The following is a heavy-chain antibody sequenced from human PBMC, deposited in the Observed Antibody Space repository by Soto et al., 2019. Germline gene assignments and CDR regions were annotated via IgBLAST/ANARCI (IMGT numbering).Heavy chain of an antibody. Sequence: SETLSLTCTVSGASISSSSFYWGWIRQPPGKGLESIANIYYSGSTYYNPSLKSRVTISVDTSKNQFSLKLSSVTAADTAVYYCARVLDGGDAFDIWGQGTTVTVSS. CDR2: IYYSGST. J-gene: IGHJ3*02. D-gene: IGHD3-16*01. V-gene: IGHV4-39*07. CDR1: GASISSSSFY. CDR3: ARVLDGGDAFDI.